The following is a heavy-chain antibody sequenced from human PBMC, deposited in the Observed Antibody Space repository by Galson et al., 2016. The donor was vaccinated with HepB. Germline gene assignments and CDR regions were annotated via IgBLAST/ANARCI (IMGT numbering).Heavy chain of an antibody. CDR3: AREGGYCSGGSCEGTDN. CDR1: GDTFRNYA. J-gene: IGHJ4*02. CDR2: LIPVFGTA. D-gene: IGHD2-15*01. V-gene: IGHV1-69*13. Sequence: SVKVSCKASGDTFRNYAISWVRQAPGQGLEWMGGLIPVFGTAEYAPKFLGRVTITADESTRTGYMELSSLTSEDTAVYYCAREGGYCSGGSCEGTDNWGQGTLVIASS.